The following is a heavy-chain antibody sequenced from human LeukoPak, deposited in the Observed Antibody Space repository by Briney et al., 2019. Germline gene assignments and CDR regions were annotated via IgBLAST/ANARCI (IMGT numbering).Heavy chain of an antibody. D-gene: IGHD2-2*01. CDR2: IYYSGST. CDR1: GGSISSSSYF. CDR3: ARGDCSSTICYSPMDV. J-gene: IGHJ6*03. V-gene: IGHV4-39*01. Sequence: SETLSLNCTVSGGSISSSSYFWGWIRQPPGKGLEWIGSIYYSGSTYYNSSLKSRVTISVDTSKNQFSLKVNSVTAADTAVYYCARGDCSSTICYSPMDVWGKGTTVTVSS.